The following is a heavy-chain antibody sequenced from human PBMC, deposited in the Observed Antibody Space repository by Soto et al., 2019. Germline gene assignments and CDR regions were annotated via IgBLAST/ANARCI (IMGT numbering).Heavy chain of an antibody. CDR2: INHSGST. CDR1: GGSFSGYY. CDR3: ARGRVLHYYGSGSYRY. V-gene: IGHV4-34*01. Sequence: SETLSLTCAVYGGSFSGYYWSWIRQPPGKGLEWIGEINHSGSTNYNPSLKSRVTISVDTSKNQFSLKLSSVTAADTAVYYCARGRVLHYYGSGSYRYWGQGTLVTVSS. D-gene: IGHD3-10*01. J-gene: IGHJ4*02.